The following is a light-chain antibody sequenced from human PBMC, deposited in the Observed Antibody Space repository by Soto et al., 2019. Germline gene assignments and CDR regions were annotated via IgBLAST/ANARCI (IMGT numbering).Light chain of an antibody. CDR3: SSFAGSPVV. V-gene: IGLV2-8*01. J-gene: IGLJ2*01. Sequence: QSALTQPPSASGSPGQSVTITCSGTSSDVGEENYVSWYQQHPGKVPKLILYEVSKRPSGVPDRFSGSRSGNTASLTVSGLQAEDEADYYCSSFAGSPVVFGGGTQRTVL. CDR1: SSDVGEENY. CDR2: EVS.